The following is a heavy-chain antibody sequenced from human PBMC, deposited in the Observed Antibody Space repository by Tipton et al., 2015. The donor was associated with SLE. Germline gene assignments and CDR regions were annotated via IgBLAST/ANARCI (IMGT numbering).Heavy chain of an antibody. J-gene: IGHJ4*02. D-gene: IGHD4-23*01. CDR1: GGSISSGSYY. CDR2: IYTSGST. Sequence: LRLSCTVSGGSISSGSYYWSWIRQPAGKGLEWIGHIYTSGSTNYNPSLKSRVTIPVDTSKNQFSLKLSSVTAADTAVYYCARAPFGGTDYWGQGTLVTVSS. CDR3: ARAPFGGTDY. V-gene: IGHV4-61*09.